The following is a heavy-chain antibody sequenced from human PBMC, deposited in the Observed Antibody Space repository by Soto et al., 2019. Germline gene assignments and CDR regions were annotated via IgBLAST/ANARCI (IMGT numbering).Heavy chain of an antibody. D-gene: IGHD4-17*01. Sequence: QVQLQESGPGLVKPSETLSLTCTVSAGSVSGYYWSWIRQPPGKAPEWIGYVRYTGSTKYNPSLNHRVTISVDLSKNQFSLSLSSVTAVDTAVYYCTRHDGNYRNVLDYWGHGALVTVSS. CDR3: TRHDGNYRNVLDY. J-gene: IGHJ4*01. CDR2: VRYTGST. V-gene: IGHV4-59*08. CDR1: AGSVSGYY.